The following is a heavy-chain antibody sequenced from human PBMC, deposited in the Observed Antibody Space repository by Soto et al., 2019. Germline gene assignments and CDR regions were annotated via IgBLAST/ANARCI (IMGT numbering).Heavy chain of an antibody. CDR3: ARIATTGRGPWFDP. D-gene: IGHD6-13*01. CDR2: ISYSGSA. Sequence: SETLSLTCAVSDYSISSSNWWGWIRQPPGKGLEWIGYISYSGSAYYNPSLKSRVTMSVDTSKNQFYLDLSSVTAVDTAVYYCARIATTGRGPWFDPWGQGTLVT. J-gene: IGHJ5*02. V-gene: IGHV4-28*01. CDR1: DYSISSSNW.